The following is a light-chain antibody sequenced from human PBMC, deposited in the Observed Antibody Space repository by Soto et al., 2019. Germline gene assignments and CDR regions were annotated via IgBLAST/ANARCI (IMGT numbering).Light chain of an antibody. CDR2: DVS. CDR1: QRMSGW. J-gene: IGKJ1*01. V-gene: IGKV1-5*01. CDR3: QQYDSFSVT. Sequence: DIPLTQSLSTLCASLTETGRIXRRASQRMSGWLAWHQQKPGKAPKLLIYDVSALKRGVPPRFSGSGSGTEFTLTISSLQPDDFATYYCQQYDSFSVTFGQGTKVDNK.